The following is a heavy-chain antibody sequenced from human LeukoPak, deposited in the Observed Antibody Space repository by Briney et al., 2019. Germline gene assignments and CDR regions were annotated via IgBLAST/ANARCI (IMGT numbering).Heavy chain of an antibody. CDR1: GYTFTSYG. CDR3: ARTVGSGGSWTDYYYYYYGMDV. J-gene: IGHJ6*02. Sequence: ASVKVSCKASGYTFTSYGISWVRQAPGQRLEWMGWISPYNGNTNYAQKLQGRITMTTDTSTSTAYMELRSLRSDDTAVYYCARTVGSGGSWTDYYYYYYGMDVWGQGTTVTVSS. CDR2: ISPYNGNT. V-gene: IGHV1-18*01. D-gene: IGHD2-15*01.